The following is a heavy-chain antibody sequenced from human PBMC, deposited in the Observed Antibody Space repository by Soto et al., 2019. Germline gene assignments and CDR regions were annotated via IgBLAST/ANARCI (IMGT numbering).Heavy chain of an antibody. CDR3: ARDWRQMSRGGFFDY. V-gene: IGHV1-69*06. D-gene: IGHD3-3*01. CDR1: GGNSNSYS. CDR2: IVPLSGTP. Sequence: QVRLVQSGAEVKKPGSSVKLSCKVSGGNSNSYSIAWVRQAPGHGLQWLGTIVPLSGTPNHAHKFQGRVTITADTSTNTAYLELSSLRYEDTAIYYCARDWRQMSRGGFFDYWGQGSLVTISS. J-gene: IGHJ4*02.